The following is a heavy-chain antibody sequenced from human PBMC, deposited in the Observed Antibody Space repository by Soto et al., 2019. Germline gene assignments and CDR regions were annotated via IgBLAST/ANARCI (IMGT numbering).Heavy chain of an antibody. V-gene: IGHV4-59*01. CDR2: IYYSGST. D-gene: IGHD1-26*01. CDR1: GGSISSYY. Sequence: PSETLSLTCTVSGGSISSYYCSWIRQPPGKGLERIGYIYYSGSTNYNPSLKSRVTISVDTSKNQFSLKLSSVTAADTAVYYCARDKGANYYYYMDVWGKGTTVTSP. CDR3: ARDKGANYYYYMDV. J-gene: IGHJ6*03.